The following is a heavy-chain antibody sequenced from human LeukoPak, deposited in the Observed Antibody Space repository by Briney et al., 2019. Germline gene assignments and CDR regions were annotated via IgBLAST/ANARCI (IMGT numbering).Heavy chain of an antibody. CDR3: ASSRAERRPYYYYYGMDV. D-gene: IGHD1-1*01. V-gene: IGHV1-18*01. CDR1: GYTFTSYG. CDR2: ISAYNGNT. J-gene: IGHJ6*02. Sequence: ASVKVSCKASGYTFTSYGISWVRQAPGQGLEWMGWISAYNGNTNYAQKLQGRVTMTTDTSTSTAYMELRSLRSDDTAVYYCASSRAERRPYYYYYGMDVWGQGTTVTVSS.